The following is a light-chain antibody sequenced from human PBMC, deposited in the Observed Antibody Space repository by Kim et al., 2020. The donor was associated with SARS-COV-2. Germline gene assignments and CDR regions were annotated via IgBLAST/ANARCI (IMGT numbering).Light chain of an antibody. CDR1: SLRSYY. Sequence: SSELTQDPAVSVALGQTVRITCQGDSLRSYYASWYQQKPGQAPVLVIYGKNNRPSGIPDRFSGSSSVNTASLTITRAQAEDEADYYCNSRDNSYPVVFGG. J-gene: IGLJ2*01. CDR2: GKN. V-gene: IGLV3-19*01. CDR3: NSRDNSYPVV.